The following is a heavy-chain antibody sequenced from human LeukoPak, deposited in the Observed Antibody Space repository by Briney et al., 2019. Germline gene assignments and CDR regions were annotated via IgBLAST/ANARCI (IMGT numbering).Heavy chain of an antibody. CDR3: ARSYDILTGLDY. J-gene: IGHJ4*02. Sequence: SETLSLTCTVSRYSISSGYYWAWVRQPPGKGLEWIGSIYHSGSAYYDASLKSRVTMSVDTSKNQFSLNLNSVTAADTAVYYCARSYDILTGLDYWGQGTLVTVSS. V-gene: IGHV4-38-2*02. CDR1: RYSISSGYY. D-gene: IGHD3-9*01. CDR2: IYHSGSA.